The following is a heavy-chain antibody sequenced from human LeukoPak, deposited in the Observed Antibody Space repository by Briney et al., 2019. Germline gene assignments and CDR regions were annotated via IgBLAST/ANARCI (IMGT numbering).Heavy chain of an antibody. V-gene: IGHV3-74*01. CDR2: INSDGSST. CDR3: TRDQYEADYYYYGMDV. CDR1: GFTFSSYW. Sequence: PGGSLRLSCAASGFTFSSYWMHWVRQAPGKGLVWVSRINSDGSSTSYADSVKGRFTISRDNAKNTLYLQMNGLRAEDTAVYYCTRDQYEADYYYYGMDVWGKGTTVTVSS. J-gene: IGHJ6*04. D-gene: IGHD2-2*01.